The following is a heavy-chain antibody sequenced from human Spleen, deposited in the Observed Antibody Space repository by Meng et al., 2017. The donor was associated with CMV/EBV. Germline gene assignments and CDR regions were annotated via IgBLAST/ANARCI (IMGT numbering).Heavy chain of an antibody. D-gene: IGHD3-10*01. CDR3: GRLRDY. CDR1: GFTFTPYT. V-gene: IGHV3-48*04. CDR2: ISRSSGII. J-gene: IGHJ4*02. Sequence: GGSLRLSCAASGFTFTPYTMHWVRQAPGKGLEWVSFISRSSGIIHYADSVKGRFTISRDNAKNSLYLQMNGLRAEDTAVYYCGRLRDYWGQGTLVTVSS.